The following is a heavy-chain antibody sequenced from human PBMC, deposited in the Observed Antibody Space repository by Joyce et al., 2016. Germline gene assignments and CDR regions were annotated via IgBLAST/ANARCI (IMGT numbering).Heavy chain of an antibody. CDR3: AQLTWGY. J-gene: IGHJ4*02. CDR2: INTKSDGGTT. V-gene: IGHV3-15*07. D-gene: IGHD2-2*01. CDR1: GFTFNNGW. Sequence: EVQLVQSGGGLVKPGESFRLSCAASGFTFNNGWMHWVRQAPGKGLEWVGLINTKSDGGTTDDAAPVKGRFTISIDDSKNTLFLQMNGLKTEDTAVYYCAQLTWGYWGQGNMVTVSS.